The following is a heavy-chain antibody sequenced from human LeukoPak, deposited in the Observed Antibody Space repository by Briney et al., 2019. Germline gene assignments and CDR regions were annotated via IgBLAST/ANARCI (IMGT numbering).Heavy chain of an antibody. V-gene: IGHV1-46*01. D-gene: IGHD1-26*01. CDR3: ARAPPSYYSGSWGDP. Sequence: ASVKVSCKASGYTFTSYYMHWVRQAPGQGLEWMGIINPSGGSTSYAQKFQGRVTMTRDTSTSTVYMELSSLRSEDTAVYYCARAPPSYYSGSWGDPWGQGTLVTVSS. J-gene: IGHJ5*02. CDR2: INPSGGST. CDR1: GYTFTSYY.